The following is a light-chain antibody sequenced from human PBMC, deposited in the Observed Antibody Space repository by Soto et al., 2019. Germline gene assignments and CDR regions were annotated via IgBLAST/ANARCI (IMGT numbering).Light chain of an antibody. CDR3: QQRSNWPPLT. V-gene: IGKV3-11*01. Sequence: EIVLTQSPATLSLSPGERATLSCRASQSVGSYLAWYRQKPGQAPRLLIYDASNRATGIPARFSGSGSGTDFTLTISSLEPEDFAVYYCQQRSNWPPLTFGGGTKVDIK. CDR2: DAS. J-gene: IGKJ4*01. CDR1: QSVGSY.